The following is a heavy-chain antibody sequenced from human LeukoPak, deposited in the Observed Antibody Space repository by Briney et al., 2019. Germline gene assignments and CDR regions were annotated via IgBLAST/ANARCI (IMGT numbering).Heavy chain of an antibody. J-gene: IGHJ4*02. D-gene: IGHD3-22*01. V-gene: IGHV4-38-2*02. Sequence: SETLSLTCTVSGYSISSGYYWGWIRQPPGKGLEWIGSIYHSGSTYYSPSLKSRVTISVDTSKNQFSLKLSSVTAADTAVYYCARDTYYYDSSAYSSAADYWGQGTLVTVSS. CDR1: GYSISSGYY. CDR2: IYHSGST. CDR3: ARDTYYYDSSAYSSAADY.